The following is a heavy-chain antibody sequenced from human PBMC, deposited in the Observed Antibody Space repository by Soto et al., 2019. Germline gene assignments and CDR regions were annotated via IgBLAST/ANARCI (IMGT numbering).Heavy chain of an antibody. CDR3: VRTSLVVAAASREDY. CDR2: INSDGSST. D-gene: IGHD2-15*01. V-gene: IGHV3-74*01. CDR1: GFTFSSYW. J-gene: IGHJ4*02. Sequence: EVQLVECGGGLVQPGESLRLSCAASGFTFSSYWMHWVRQAPGKGLVWVSRINSDGSSTSYAGSVKGRFTISRDNAKNTLYLQMNSLRAEDTAVYYCVRTSLVVAAASREDYWCQGTLVTVSS.